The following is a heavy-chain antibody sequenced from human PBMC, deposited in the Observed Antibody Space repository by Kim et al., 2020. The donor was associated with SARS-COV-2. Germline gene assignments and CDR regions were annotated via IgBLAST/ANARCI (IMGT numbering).Heavy chain of an antibody. V-gene: IGHV4-34*01. CDR1: GGSFSGYY. Sequence: SETLSLTCAVYGGSFSGYYLSWIRQPPGKGLEWIGEINHSGSTNYNPSLKSRVTISVDTSKNQFSLKLSSVTAADTAVYYCARVVVAAYSSHLGWFDPWGQGTLVTVSS. D-gene: IGHD2-15*01. CDR2: INHSGST. J-gene: IGHJ5*02. CDR3: ARVVVAAYSSHLGWFDP.